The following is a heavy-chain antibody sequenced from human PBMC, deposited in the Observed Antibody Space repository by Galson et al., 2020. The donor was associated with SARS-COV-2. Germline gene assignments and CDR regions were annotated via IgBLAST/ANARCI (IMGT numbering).Heavy chain of an antibody. Sequence: GESLKISCAASGFTFSSYAMHWVRQAPGKGLEWVAVISYDGSNKYYADSVKGRFTISRDNSKNTLYLQMNSLRAEDTAVYYCARSSSGSYSGPWGYWGQGTLVTVSS. CDR1: GFTFSSYA. V-gene: IGHV3-30-3*01. CDR3: ARSSSGSYSGPWGY. J-gene: IGHJ4*02. D-gene: IGHD1-26*01. CDR2: ISYDGSNK.